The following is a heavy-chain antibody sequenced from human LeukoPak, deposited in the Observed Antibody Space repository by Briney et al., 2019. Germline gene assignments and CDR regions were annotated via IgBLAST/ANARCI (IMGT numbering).Heavy chain of an antibody. D-gene: IGHD5-18*01. V-gene: IGHV3-23*01. CDR3: AKLGLRLWSYYFDY. CDR2: ISGSASST. Sequence: GGSLRLSCAASGFTFSSYSMNWVRQAPGKGLEWVSAISGSASSTYHADSVKGRFTISRDNSKNTLYLQMNSLRAEDTAVYYCAKLGLRLWSYYFDYWGQGTLVTVSS. J-gene: IGHJ4*02. CDR1: GFTFSSYS.